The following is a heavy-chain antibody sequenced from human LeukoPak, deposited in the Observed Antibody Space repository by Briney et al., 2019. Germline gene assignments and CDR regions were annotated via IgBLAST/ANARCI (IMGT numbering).Heavy chain of an antibody. D-gene: IGHD2-8*02. CDR2: ISYDGSNK. Sequence: GGSLRLSCAASGFTFSSYAMHWVRQAPGKGLEWVAVISYDGSNKYYADSVKGRFTISRDNSKNTLYLQMNSLGAEDTAVYYCARTGDSNVYWLIDYWGQGTLVTVSS. J-gene: IGHJ4*02. CDR1: GFTFSSYA. CDR3: ARTGDSNVYWLIDY. V-gene: IGHV3-30*04.